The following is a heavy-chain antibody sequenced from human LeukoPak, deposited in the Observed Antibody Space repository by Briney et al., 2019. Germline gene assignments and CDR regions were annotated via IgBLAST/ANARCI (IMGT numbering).Heavy chain of an antibody. D-gene: IGHD3-16*01. V-gene: IGHV4-39*01. CDR2: IYYSGST. CDR3: ATRGFYDYVWGVPAYFDY. CDR1: GGSISSSSYY. Sequence: SETLSLTCTVSGGSISSSSYYWGWIRQPPGKGLEWIGSIYYSGSTYYNPSLKSRVTISVDTSKNQFSLKLSSVTAADTAVYYCATRGFYDYVWGVPAYFDYWGQGTLVTVSS. J-gene: IGHJ4*02.